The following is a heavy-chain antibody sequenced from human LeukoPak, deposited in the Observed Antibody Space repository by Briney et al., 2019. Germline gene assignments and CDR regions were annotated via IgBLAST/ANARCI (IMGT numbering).Heavy chain of an antibody. J-gene: IGHJ4*02. CDR1: GGPIITRSYN. D-gene: IGHD1-1*01. Sequence: PSETLSLTCTVSGGPIITRSYNWGWIRQPPGKGLEWIGSIYYSGSTNYNPSLKSRVTIYVDTSKNQFSLRLTSVTAADTAVYYCARRSVALENYFDYWGQGSLVTVSS. V-gene: IGHV4-39*01. CDR3: ARRSVALENYFDY. CDR2: IYYSGST.